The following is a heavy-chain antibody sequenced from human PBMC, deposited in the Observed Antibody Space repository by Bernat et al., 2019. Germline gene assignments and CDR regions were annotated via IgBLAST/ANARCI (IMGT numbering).Heavy chain of an antibody. D-gene: IGHD4-17*01. CDR3: ANLYGDYPDY. V-gene: IGHV3-23*04. CDR2: IGGSGGST. CDR1: GFTFSSYG. Sequence: VQLVESGGGVVQSGRSLRLSCAASGFTFSSYGMHWVRQAPGKGLEWVSGIGGSGGSTFYADSVKGRFTISRDNSKNTLYLQMNSLRAEDTAVYYCANLYGDYPDYWGQGTLVTVSS. J-gene: IGHJ4*02.